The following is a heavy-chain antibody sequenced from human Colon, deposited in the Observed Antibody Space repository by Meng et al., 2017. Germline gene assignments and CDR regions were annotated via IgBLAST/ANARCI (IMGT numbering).Heavy chain of an antibody. D-gene: IGHD3-10*01. Sequence: QVQLPESGAVLWRPSETLSLTCNVSGCSVRSASYYWSWIRQPPGKGLEWIGLIHYSGSRNYNPSLKSRVTMSVDTSKNQVSLRLTSVTAADTAVYYCARFYGSGTFEVHDYWGQGTLVTVSS. CDR1: GCSVRSASYY. CDR2: IHYSGSR. J-gene: IGHJ4*02. V-gene: IGHV4-61*01. CDR3: ARFYGSGTFEVHDY.